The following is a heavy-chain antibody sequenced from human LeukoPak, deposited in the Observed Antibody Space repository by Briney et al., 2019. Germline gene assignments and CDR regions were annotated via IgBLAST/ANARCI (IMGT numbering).Heavy chain of an antibody. CDR1: GFTVNNAW. J-gene: IGHJ4*02. V-gene: IGHV3-15*01. CDR2: ITSQTDGGTT. CDR3: STGVPVADFDY. D-gene: IGHD2-2*01. Sequence: GGSLRLSCAASGFTVNNAWISWVRQAPGKGLEWVGRITSQTDGGTTDYAAPVKGRFSISRDDSKNTLYLQMNSLKTEDTAVYYCSTGVPVADFDYWGQGTLVIVSS.